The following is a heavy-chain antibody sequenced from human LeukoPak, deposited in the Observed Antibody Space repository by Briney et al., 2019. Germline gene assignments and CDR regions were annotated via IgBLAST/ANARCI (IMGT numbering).Heavy chain of an antibody. Sequence: SQTLSLTCAISGDSVSSNSVTWNWIRQSPSRGPEWLGRTYYRSTWYNDYAVSVRGRVTVNPDTSKNQFSLHLNSVTPEDTAVYYCARRLTQYDCFDPWGQGILVTVSS. J-gene: IGHJ5*02. CDR3: ARRLTQYDCFDP. D-gene: IGHD2-2*01. CDR1: GDSVSSNSVT. CDR2: TYYRSTWYN. V-gene: IGHV6-1*01.